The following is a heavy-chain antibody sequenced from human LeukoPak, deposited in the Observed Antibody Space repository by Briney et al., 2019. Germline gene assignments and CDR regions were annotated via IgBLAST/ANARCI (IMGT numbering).Heavy chain of an antibody. CDR3: AKSTYYDFWSGYLDY. CDR2: ISWNSDRI. CDR1: GFTFDDYA. Sequence: GGSLRLSCAASGFTFDDYAMHWVRQAPGKGLEWVSGISWNSDRIGYVDSVKGRFTISRDNAKNSLYLQMNSLKPEDMAVYYCAKSTYYDFWSGYLDYWGQGTRVTVSS. J-gene: IGHJ4*02. V-gene: IGHV3-9*03. D-gene: IGHD3-3*01.